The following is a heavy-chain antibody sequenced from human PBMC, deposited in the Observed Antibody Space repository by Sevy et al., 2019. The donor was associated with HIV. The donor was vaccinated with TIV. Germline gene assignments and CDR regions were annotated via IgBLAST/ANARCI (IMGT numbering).Heavy chain of an antibody. CDR1: GYSISSGYY. D-gene: IGHD6-13*01. J-gene: IGHJ4*02. V-gene: IGHV4-38-2*02. CDR3: ASGGYSSSWPHFDY. Sequence: SETLSLTCTVSGYSISSGYYWGWIRQPPGKGLEWIGSIYHSGSTYYNPSLKSPVTISVDTSKNQFSLKLISVTAADTAVYYCASGGYSSSWPHFDYWGQGTLVTVSS. CDR2: IYHSGST.